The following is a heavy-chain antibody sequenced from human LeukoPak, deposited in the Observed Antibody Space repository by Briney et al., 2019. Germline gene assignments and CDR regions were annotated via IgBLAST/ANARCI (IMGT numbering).Heavy chain of an antibody. CDR1: GYTFTGYY. Sequence: ASVRVSCKASGYTFTGYYMHWVRQAPGQGLEWMGWINPNSGGTNYAQKFQGRVTMTRDTSISTAYMELSRLRSDDTAVYYCAREDCSSTSCYANWFDPWGKGTTVTVSS. D-gene: IGHD2-2*01. J-gene: IGHJ6*04. CDR2: INPNSGGT. CDR3: AREDCSSTSCYANWFDP. V-gene: IGHV1-2*02.